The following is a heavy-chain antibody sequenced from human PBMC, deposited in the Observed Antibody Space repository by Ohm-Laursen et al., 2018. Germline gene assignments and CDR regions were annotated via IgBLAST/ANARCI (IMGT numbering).Heavy chain of an antibody. V-gene: IGHV3-53*01. D-gene: IGHD5-24*01. J-gene: IGHJ4*02. CDR2: IDRGGDT. CDR3: ARVGGYKRHFDY. Sequence: SLRLSCAASGFTVSSNYMSWVRQAPGKGLEWVSVIDRGGDTYYADSVKGRFTISRDNSKNTLDLQMNTLRAEDTAVYYCARVGGYKRHFDYWGQGTLVTVSS. CDR1: GFTVSSNY.